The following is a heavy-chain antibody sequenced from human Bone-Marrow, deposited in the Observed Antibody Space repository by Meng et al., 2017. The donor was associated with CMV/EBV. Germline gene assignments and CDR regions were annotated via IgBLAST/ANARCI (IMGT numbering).Heavy chain of an antibody. V-gene: IGHV3-66*02. CDR2: IYSGGST. J-gene: IGHJ4*02. D-gene: IGHD1-26*01. CDR1: GFTVSSNY. CDR3: AIHATAAGARLAY. Sequence: GESLKISCAASGFTVSSNYMSWVRQAPGKGLEWVSVIYSGGSTYYADSVKGRFTISRDNSKNTLYLQMNSLRAEDTAVYYCAIHATAAGARLAYWGQGTLVTFAS.